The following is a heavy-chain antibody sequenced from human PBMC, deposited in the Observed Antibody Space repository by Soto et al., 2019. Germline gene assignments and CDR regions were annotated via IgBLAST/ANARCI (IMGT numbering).Heavy chain of an antibody. J-gene: IGHJ3*02. D-gene: IGHD6-13*01. Sequence: TLRICCAASGLCCGGYYMRCVRQAPGKGLEWVSYISSSSSYTNYADSVKGRFTIPRDNAKNSLYLQMNSLRAEDTAVYHCARSVCIAGHHALDISVQAQLVT. V-gene: IGHV3-11*06. CDR1: GLCCGGYY. CDR3: ARSVCIAGHHALDI. CDR2: ISSSSSYT.